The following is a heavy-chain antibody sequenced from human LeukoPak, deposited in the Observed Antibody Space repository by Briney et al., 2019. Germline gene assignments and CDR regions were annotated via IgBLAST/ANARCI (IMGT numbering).Heavy chain of an antibody. J-gene: IGHJ4*02. D-gene: IGHD5-12*01. Sequence: GASVKVSCKASGYTFTSYDINWVRQATGQGLEWMGWMNPNSGNTGYAQKFQGRVTMTRNTSISTAYMELSSLRSEDTAVYYCATERGYSGYDPQPFDYRGQGTLVTVSS. CDR3: ATERGYSGYDPQPFDY. CDR2: MNPNSGNT. CDR1: GYTFTSYD. V-gene: IGHV1-8*01.